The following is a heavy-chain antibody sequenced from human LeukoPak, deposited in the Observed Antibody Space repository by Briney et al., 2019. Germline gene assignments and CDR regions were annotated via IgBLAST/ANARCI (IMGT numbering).Heavy chain of an antibody. CDR2: RYYSVTT. J-gene: IGHJ4*02. CDR1: GDSISSSTYY. CDR3: ARMYSSGDPFDY. D-gene: IGHD6-25*01. V-gene: IGHV4-39*01. Sequence: PSETLSLTCSVSGDSISSSTYYWGWIRQPPGKGLEWIGSRYYSVTTYCNPSLKSRVTISEDKSKNQFSLKLSSVTAADTGVYYCARMYSSGDPFDYWGQGTQVTVSS.